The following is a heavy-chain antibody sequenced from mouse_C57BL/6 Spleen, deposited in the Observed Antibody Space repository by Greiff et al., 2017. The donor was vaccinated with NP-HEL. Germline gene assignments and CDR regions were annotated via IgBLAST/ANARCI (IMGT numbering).Heavy chain of an antibody. CDR2: IDPETGGT. CDR1: GYTFTDYE. Sequence: QLQQSGAELVRPGASVTLSCKASGYTFTDYEMHWVKQTPVHGLEWIGAIDPETGGTAYNQKFKGKAILTADKSSSTAYMELRSLTSEDSAVYYCTRLGGSSPFDYWGQGTTLTVSS. J-gene: IGHJ2*01. V-gene: IGHV1-15*01. CDR3: TRLGGSSPFDY. D-gene: IGHD1-1*01.